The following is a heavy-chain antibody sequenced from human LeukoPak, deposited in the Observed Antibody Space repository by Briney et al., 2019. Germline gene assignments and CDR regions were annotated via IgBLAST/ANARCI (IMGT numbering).Heavy chain of an antibody. Sequence: ASVKVSCKASGYTFTGYYMHWVRQAPGQGLECMGWINLNSGGTNYAQKFQGRVTMTRDTSISTAYMELSRLRSDDTAVYYRARGGIVGTTIEAFDIWGQGTMVTVSS. V-gene: IGHV1-2*02. CDR2: INLNSGGT. CDR1: GYTFTGYY. D-gene: IGHD1-26*01. CDR3: ARGGIVGTTIEAFDI. J-gene: IGHJ3*02.